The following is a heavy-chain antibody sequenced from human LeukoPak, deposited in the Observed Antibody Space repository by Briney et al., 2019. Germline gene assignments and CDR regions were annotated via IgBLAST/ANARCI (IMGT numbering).Heavy chain of an antibody. D-gene: IGHD3-22*01. J-gene: IGHJ4*02. CDR2: ISYDGSNK. Sequence: GRSLRLSCAASGVTFSNYALHWVRQAPGKGLEWVAVISYDGSNKYYADSVKGRFTISRDNSKNTLYLQMNSLRAEDTAVYYCAKGLSSGYSGSDYWGQGTLVTVSS. CDR1: GVTFSNYA. V-gene: IGHV3-30*04. CDR3: AKGLSSGYSGSDY.